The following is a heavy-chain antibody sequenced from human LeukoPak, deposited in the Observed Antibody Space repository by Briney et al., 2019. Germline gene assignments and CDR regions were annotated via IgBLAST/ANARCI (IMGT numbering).Heavy chain of an antibody. V-gene: IGHV1-18*01. D-gene: IGHD3-9*01. CDR3: ARALEKADWGDFDY. CDR2: ISAYNGNT. Sequence: ASVKVSCKASGYTFTSYGISWVRQAPGQGLEWMGWISAYNGNTNYAQKLQGRVTMTTDTSTSTAYMELRSLRSDDTAVYYCARALEKADWGDFDYWGQGTLVTVSS. J-gene: IGHJ4*02. CDR1: GYTFTSYG.